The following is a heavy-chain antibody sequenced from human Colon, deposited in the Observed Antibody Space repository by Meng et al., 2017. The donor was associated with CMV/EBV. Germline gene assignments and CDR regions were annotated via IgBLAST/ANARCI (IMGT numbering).Heavy chain of an antibody. CDR3: ARGADLDF. CDR1: GFSLMTYT. Sequence: GGSLRLSCTASGFSLMTYTMIWVRQAPGRGLEWVASVSSSSAFIYYVDSLKGRFTISRDNAKNSLFLQMNSLRAEDTAVYYCARGADLDFWGQGTLVTVSS. CDR2: VSSSSAFI. D-gene: IGHD4/OR15-4a*01. J-gene: IGHJ4*02. V-gene: IGHV3-21*01.